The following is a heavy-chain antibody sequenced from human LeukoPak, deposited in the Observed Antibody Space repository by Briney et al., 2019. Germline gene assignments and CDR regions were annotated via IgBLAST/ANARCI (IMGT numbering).Heavy chain of an antibody. Sequence: GGSLRLSCAASGFTFSSYSMNWVRQAPGKGLEWASSISSSSGYIYYADSVKGRFTISRDNAKNSLYLQMNSLRAEDTAVYYCAGADVDTAMAAFDYWGQGTLVTVSS. J-gene: IGHJ4*02. D-gene: IGHD5-18*01. V-gene: IGHV3-21*01. CDR3: AGADVDTAMAAFDY. CDR2: ISSSSGYI. CDR1: GFTFSSYS.